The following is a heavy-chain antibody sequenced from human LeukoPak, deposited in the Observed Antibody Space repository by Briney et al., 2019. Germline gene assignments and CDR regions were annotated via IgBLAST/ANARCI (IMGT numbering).Heavy chain of an antibody. Sequence: SETLSLTCTVSGGSISSYYWSWIRQPPGKGLEWVGYMYYNGRTNYNPSLKSRVTMSVDTSKNQFSLKLSSVTAADTAVYYCARDRSSWRYYHYYYGMDVWGQGTTVTVSS. J-gene: IGHJ6*02. D-gene: IGHD6-13*01. V-gene: IGHV4-59*12. CDR3: ARDRSSWRYYHYYYGMDV. CDR2: MYYNGRT. CDR1: GGSISSYY.